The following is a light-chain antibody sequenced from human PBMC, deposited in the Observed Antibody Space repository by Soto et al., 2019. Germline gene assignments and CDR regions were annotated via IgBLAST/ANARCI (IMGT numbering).Light chain of an antibody. V-gene: IGLV1-51*01. CDR3: GTWDSSLSAFVV. Sequence: QPVLTQPPSVSAAPGQKVTISCYGSSSNIGNNYVSWYQQLPGTAPKLLIYDNNKRPSGIPDRFSGSKSGTSATLGITGLQTGDEADYYCGTWDSSLSAFVVFGGGTKLTVL. CDR1: SSNIGNNY. CDR2: DNN. J-gene: IGLJ2*01.